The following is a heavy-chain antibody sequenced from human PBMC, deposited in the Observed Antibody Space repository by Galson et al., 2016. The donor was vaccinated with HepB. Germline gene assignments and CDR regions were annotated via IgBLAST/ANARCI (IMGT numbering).Heavy chain of an antibody. CDR3: ARDRGYSGWSYFDY. V-gene: IGHV3-7*03. CDR1: AFTFRSFW. D-gene: IGHD6-19*01. J-gene: IGHJ4*02. Sequence: SLRLSCAASAFTFRSFWMSWVRQAPGKGLEWVANIKQDETEKYYMDSVKGRFTISRDNAMNSLYLQMNSLRADDTAVYYCARDRGYSGWSYFDYWGQGTLVTVSS. CDR2: IKQDETEK.